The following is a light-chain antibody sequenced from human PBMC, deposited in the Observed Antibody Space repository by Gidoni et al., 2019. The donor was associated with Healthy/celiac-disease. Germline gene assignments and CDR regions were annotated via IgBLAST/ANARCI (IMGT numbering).Light chain of an antibody. V-gene: IGLV1-44*01. J-gene: IGLJ2*01. Sequence: QSVLTQPPSASGTPGPRVTISCSGSSSNIGSNTVNWYQQRPGTATKLLIYSNNQRPSGVPDRFSGSKSGTSASLAISGLQSEDEADYYCAAWYDSLNGVVFGGGTKLTVL. CDR1: SSNIGSNT. CDR2: SNN. CDR3: AAWYDSLNGVV.